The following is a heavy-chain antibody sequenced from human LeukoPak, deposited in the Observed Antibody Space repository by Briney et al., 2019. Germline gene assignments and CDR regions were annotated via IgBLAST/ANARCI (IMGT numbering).Heavy chain of an antibody. CDR2: IYHSGST. CDR1: GYPISSGYY. Sequence: SETLSLTCTVSGYPISSGYYWGWIRQPPGKGLEWIGSIYHSGSTYYNPSLKSRVTISVDTSKNQFSLKLSSVTAADTAVYYCASRLRGLLLGEYHYFDYWGQGTLVTVSS. CDR3: ASRLRGLLLGEYHYFDY. J-gene: IGHJ4*02. D-gene: IGHD3-22*01. V-gene: IGHV4-38-2*02.